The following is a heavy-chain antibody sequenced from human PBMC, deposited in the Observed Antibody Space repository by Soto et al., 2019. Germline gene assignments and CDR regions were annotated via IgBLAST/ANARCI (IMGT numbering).Heavy chain of an antibody. CDR2: ISGSGGST. CDR1: GFTFSSYA. V-gene: IGHV3-23*01. J-gene: IGHJ3*02. D-gene: IGHD3-3*01. CDR3: AKLGQYDFWSGYLKNAFDI. Sequence: GGSLRLSCAASGFTFSSYAMSWVRQAPGKGLEWVSAISGSGGSTYYADSVKGRFTISRDNSKNTLYLQMNSLRAEDTAVYYCAKLGQYDFWSGYLKNAFDIWGQGTMVTVS.